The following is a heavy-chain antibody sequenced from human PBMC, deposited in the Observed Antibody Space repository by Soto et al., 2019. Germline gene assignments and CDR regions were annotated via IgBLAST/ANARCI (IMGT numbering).Heavy chain of an antibody. CDR1: GFTFSTHT. Sequence: EVQLVESGGSLVQPGGSLRLSCAASGFTFSTHTMNWVRQAPGKGLEWLSYISSGSRTIYYADSVMGRFTISRDNAQNSLYLQMHSLRDEDTAVYYCATGSGNGSDYWGQGTLVTVSS. CDR2: ISSGSRTI. CDR3: ATGSGNGSDY. V-gene: IGHV3-48*02. D-gene: IGHD3-10*01. J-gene: IGHJ4*02.